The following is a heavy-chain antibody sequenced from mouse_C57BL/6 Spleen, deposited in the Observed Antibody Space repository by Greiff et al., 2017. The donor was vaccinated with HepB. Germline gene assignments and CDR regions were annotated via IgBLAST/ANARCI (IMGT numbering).Heavy chain of an antibody. CDR1: GFNIKDDY. V-gene: IGHV14-4*01. CDR2: IDPENGDT. Sequence: VQLQQSGAELVRPGASVKLSCTASGFNIKDDYMHWVKQRPEQGLEWIGWIDPENGDTEYASKFQGKATITADTSSNTAYLQLSSLTSDDTAVYYCTTWRSVDYWGQGTTLTVSS. CDR3: TTWRSVDY. J-gene: IGHJ2*01.